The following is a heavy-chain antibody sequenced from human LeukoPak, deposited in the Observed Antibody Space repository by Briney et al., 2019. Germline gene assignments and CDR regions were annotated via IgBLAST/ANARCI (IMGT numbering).Heavy chain of an antibody. V-gene: IGHV4-39*01. J-gene: IGHJ2*01. D-gene: IGHD7-27*01. CDR2: IYYSGST. CDR1: GGSISSSSYY. CDR3: AGPWGRSYWYFDL. Sequence: SETLSLTCTVSGGSISSSSYYWGWIRQPPGKGLEWIGSIYYSGSTYYNPSLKSRVTISVDTSKTQFSLKLSSVTAADTAVYYCAGPWGRSYWYFDLWGRGTLVTVSS.